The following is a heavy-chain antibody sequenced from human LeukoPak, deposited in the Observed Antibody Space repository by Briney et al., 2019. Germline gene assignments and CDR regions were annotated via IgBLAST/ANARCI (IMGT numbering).Heavy chain of an antibody. V-gene: IGHV3-23*01. J-gene: IGHJ4*02. D-gene: IGHD2-8*01. CDR3: TKGNIVLMVYATFDY. CDR2: ISTSADGT. CDR1: GGSISSGGYY. Sequence: ETLSLTCTVSGGSISSGGYYWSWVRQAPGKGLEWVSTISTSADGTYYADSVKGRFTISRDNSKNTLYLQMNSLRAEDTAVYYCTKGNIVLMVYATFDYWGQGTLVTVSS.